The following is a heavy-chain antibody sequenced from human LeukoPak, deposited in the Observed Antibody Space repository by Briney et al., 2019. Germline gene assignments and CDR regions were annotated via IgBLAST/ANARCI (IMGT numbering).Heavy chain of an antibody. V-gene: IGHV3-66*04. J-gene: IGHJ1*01. CDR2: VYSNGGT. CDR1: GFAVSSNY. Sequence: PGGSLRLSCAASGFAVSSNYMSWVRQAPGKGLEWVSLVYSNGGTHHADSVKGRFTISRDNSKNTLNLQMNNLRVDDTGVYYCTTRLFWGQGTLVTVSS. CDR3: TTRLF.